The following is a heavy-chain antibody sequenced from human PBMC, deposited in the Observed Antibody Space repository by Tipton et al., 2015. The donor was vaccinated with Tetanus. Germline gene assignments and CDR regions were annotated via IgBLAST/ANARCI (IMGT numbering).Heavy chain of an antibody. V-gene: IGHV3-21*01. CDR2: ISDSTDYV. J-gene: IGHJ4*02. D-gene: IGHD4-11*01. CDR1: RFTFSHYS. CDR3: AKSDPHDYSITYYFDY. Sequence: SLRLSCAAFRFTFSHYSMTWVRQAPGKGLEWVSSISDSTDYVYYADSVKGRFTISRDNSKNTLYLQMNSLRAEDTAVYYCAKSDPHDYSITYYFDYWGQGTLVTVSS.